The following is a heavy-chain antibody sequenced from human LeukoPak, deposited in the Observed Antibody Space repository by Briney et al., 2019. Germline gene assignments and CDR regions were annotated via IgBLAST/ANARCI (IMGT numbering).Heavy chain of an antibody. CDR2: ISAYNCNT. V-gene: IGHV1-18*01. J-gene: IGHJ6*03. D-gene: IGHD2-15*01. CDR3: ARVGYCSGGSCYHSIDYMDV. CDR1: GYTFTSYG. Sequence: GASVKVSCKASGYTFTSYGMSWVRQAPGQGREWMGWISAYNCNTNYAQKLQGRVTITTDTYTSTAYMELRSLRSDDTAVYYCARVGYCSGGSCYHSIDYMDVWGKGTTVTVSS.